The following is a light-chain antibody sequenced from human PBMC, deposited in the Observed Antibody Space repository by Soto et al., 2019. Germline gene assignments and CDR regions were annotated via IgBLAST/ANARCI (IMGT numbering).Light chain of an antibody. CDR3: CSYAGSSAFE. CDR1: SSDVGRYNL. J-gene: IGLJ2*01. CDR2: EVT. Sequence: QSALTQPVSVSWSPGQSITISCTGTSSDVGRYNLVSWYQQHAGKAPKLMIYEVTKRPSGVSNRFSGSKSGNTASLTISGLQAEDEADYYCCSYAGSSAFEFGGGTKLTVL. V-gene: IGLV2-23*02.